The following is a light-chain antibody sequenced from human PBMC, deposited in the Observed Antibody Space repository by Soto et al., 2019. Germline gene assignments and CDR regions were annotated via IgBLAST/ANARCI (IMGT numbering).Light chain of an antibody. CDR3: RSYTSSSTRV. CDR1: TSDVGAYDY. J-gene: IGLJ1*01. V-gene: IGLV2-14*03. Sequence: QSALTQPASVSGSPGQSIAISCTGTTSDVGAYDYVSWYQQHPDKAPKLMIYEVSNRPSGVSNCFSGSNSVNTATLTISGLNSEDEADYYCRSYTSSSTRVFGTGTKLTVL. CDR2: EVS.